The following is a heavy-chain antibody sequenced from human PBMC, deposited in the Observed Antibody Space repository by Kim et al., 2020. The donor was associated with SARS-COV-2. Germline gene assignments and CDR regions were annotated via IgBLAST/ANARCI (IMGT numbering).Heavy chain of an antibody. CDR2: IIPIFGTA. CDR3: ARDANDYGDYWNWFDP. V-gene: IGHV1-69*13. CDR1: GGTFSSYA. D-gene: IGHD4-17*01. Sequence: SVKVSCKASGGTFSSYAISWVRQAPGQGLEWMGGIIPIFGTANYAQKFQGRVTITADESTSTAYMELSSLRSEDTAVYYCARDANDYGDYWNWFDPWGQGTLVTVSS. J-gene: IGHJ5*02.